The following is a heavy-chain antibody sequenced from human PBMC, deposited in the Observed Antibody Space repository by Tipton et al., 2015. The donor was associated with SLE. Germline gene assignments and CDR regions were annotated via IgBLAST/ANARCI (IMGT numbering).Heavy chain of an antibody. CDR2: IDPSDSYT. J-gene: IGHJ4*02. Sequence: QLVQSGADVKKPGESLRISCKGSGYSFTSYWISWVRQMPGKGLEWMGRIDPSDSYTNYSPSFQGHVTISADKSVSTAYVQWSSLKASDTAMYYCATGGDGYNFPYWGQGTLVTVSS. CDR1: GYSFTSYW. V-gene: IGHV5-10-1*01. CDR3: ATGGDGYNFPY. D-gene: IGHD5-24*01.